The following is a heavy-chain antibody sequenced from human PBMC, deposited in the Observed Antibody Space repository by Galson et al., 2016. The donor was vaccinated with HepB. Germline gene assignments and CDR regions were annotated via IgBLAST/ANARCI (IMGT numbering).Heavy chain of an antibody. J-gene: IGHJ6*02. Sequence: LRLSCAASGFSFSSYAMSWVRQAPGKGLEWVSGITSGGTTYYADSVKGRFAISRDNSKNILYLQMKSLRDEDTAVYYCAKRPYSYGWHYGMDVWGQGTTVTVSS. D-gene: IGHD5-18*01. CDR3: AKRPYSYGWHYGMDV. V-gene: IGHV3-23*01. CDR1: GFSFSSYA. CDR2: ITSGGTT.